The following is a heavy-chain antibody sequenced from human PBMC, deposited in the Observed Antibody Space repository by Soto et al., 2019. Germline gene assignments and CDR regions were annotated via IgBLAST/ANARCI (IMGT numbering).Heavy chain of an antibody. D-gene: IGHD4-17*01. Sequence: LRLSCAASGFTFNTYHMNWVRQAPGKGLEWVSSISATSRYIYYADSVKGRFTISRDNTNILLYLQMNSLRGEDTAVYYCARDWRGDYLFDYSGQGSLVTVSS. CDR3: ARDWRGDYLFDY. CDR1: GFTFNTYH. CDR2: ISATSRYI. J-gene: IGHJ4*02. V-gene: IGHV3-21*06.